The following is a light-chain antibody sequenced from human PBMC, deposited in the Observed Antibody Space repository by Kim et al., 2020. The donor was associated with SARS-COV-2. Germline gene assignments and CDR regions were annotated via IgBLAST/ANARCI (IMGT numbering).Light chain of an antibody. CDR3: QQYNNWPPLT. V-gene: IGKV3-15*01. CDR2: GAS. J-gene: IGKJ4*01. CDR1: QSVSSN. Sequence: SPGKRATLSCRASQSVSSNLAWYQQKPGQPPRLLIYGASTRATGIPARFSGGGSGTEFTLTISSLQSEDFAVYYCQQYNNWPPLTFGGGTKVDIK.